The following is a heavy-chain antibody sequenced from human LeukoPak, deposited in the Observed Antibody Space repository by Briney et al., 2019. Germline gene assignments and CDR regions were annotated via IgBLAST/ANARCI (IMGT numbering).Heavy chain of an antibody. CDR1: GFTFSRHG. CDR3: AREFRVVMTAFLDY. Sequence: GGSLRLSCAASGFTFSRHGMNWVRQAPGKGLEWVSGISPSGDILYYADSVKGQFTISRDNFKNTVYLQMNSLRAGDTAVYFCAREFRVVMTAFLDYWGQGTLVIVSS. V-gene: IGHV3-23*01. J-gene: IGHJ4*02. CDR2: ISPSGDIL. D-gene: IGHD2-21*02.